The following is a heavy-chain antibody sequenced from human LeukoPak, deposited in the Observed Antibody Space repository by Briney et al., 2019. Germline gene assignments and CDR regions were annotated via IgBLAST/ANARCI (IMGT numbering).Heavy chain of an antibody. V-gene: IGHV1-69*04. CDR2: IIPIIGTP. J-gene: IGHJ4*02. CDR3: ARAGGSSWYVSLYY. Sequence: SVKVSCKASGGTFSSNVISWVRQAPGQGLEWMGRIIPIIGTPDYARKFQGRVTITADKSTNTAYMELTSLKSDDTAVYYCARAGGSSWYVSLYYWGQGTLVTVSS. D-gene: IGHD6-13*01. CDR1: GGTFSSNV.